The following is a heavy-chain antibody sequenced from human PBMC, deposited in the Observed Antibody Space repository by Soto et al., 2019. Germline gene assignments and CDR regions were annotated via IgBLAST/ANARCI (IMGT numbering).Heavy chain of an antibody. V-gene: IGHV1-3*05. J-gene: IGHJ4*02. CDR1: GYPFTSYA. D-gene: IGHD2-21*02. Sequence: QIQFLQSGAEETKPGASVKVSCMAFGYPFTSYAMHWVRQAPGKRLERRGWLNDGNGNTKYSQKFQGRVTITRDTSASTAYMELSSLRSEDTAVYYCARSIVVVTALDYWGQGTLVTFSS. CDR2: LNDGNGNT. CDR3: ARSIVVVTALDY.